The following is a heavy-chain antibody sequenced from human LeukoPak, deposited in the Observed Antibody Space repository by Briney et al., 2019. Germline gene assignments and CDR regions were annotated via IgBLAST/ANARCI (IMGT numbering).Heavy chain of an antibody. J-gene: IGHJ3*02. CDR1: GGFISSGAYY. D-gene: IGHD5-12*01. CDR3: ARDPYGGYGAFDI. V-gene: IGHV4-31*03. Sequence: SETLSPTCTVSGGFISSGAYYWSWIRQHPGKGLEWIGYIYHSGSSSYNPSLKSRITISLDTSKNQFSLNLNSVTAADTAVYYCARDPYGGYGAFDIWGQGTRVTASS. CDR2: IYHSGSS.